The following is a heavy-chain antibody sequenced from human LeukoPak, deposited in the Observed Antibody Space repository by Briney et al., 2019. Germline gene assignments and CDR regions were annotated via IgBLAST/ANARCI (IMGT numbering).Heavy chain of an antibody. CDR2: IYYSGST. D-gene: IGHD2-8*01. J-gene: IGHJ4*02. V-gene: IGHV4-39*07. CDR1: GGSISSSSYY. Sequence: SETLSLTCTVSGGSISSSSYYWGWIRQPRGKGLEWIGSIYYSGSTYYNPSLKSRVTISVDTSKNQFSLKLSSVTAADTAVYYCARNGDIGLMVYGAWSYWGQRTLVTVSS. CDR3: ARNGDIGLMVYGAWSY.